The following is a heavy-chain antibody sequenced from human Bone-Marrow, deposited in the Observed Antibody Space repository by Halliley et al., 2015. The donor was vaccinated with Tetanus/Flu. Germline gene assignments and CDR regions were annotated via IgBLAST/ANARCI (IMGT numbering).Heavy chain of an antibody. J-gene: IGHJ4*02. Sequence: IFYDGNHEYYAASVKGRFTISRDNSKNTVYLQMNSLSAEDSSVYYCARGIGGYSCYGGDYFDSWGQGTLVTVSS. D-gene: IGHD5-12*01. CDR2: IFYDGNHE. CDR3: ARGIGGYSCYGGDYFDS. V-gene: IGHV3-33*01.